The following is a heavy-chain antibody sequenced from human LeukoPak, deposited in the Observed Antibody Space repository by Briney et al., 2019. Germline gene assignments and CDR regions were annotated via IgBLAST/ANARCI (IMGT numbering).Heavy chain of an antibody. Sequence: SQTLSLTCAISGDSVSSNSVTWNWIRRSASRGIEWLGRTYYRSTWYNDYAVSVRGRITVNPDTSKNQFSLHLNSVTPEDTAVYYCARSTGPIDYWGQGTLVTVSS. V-gene: IGHV6-1*01. CDR2: TYYRSTWYN. J-gene: IGHJ4*02. CDR3: ARSTGPIDY. CDR1: GDSVSSNSVT. D-gene: IGHD1-1*01.